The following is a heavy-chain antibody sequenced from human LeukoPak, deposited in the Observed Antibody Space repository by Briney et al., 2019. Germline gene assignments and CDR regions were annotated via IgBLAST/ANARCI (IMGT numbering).Heavy chain of an antibody. CDR1: GGSISSYY. D-gene: IGHD3-10*01. CDR2: IYYSGST. J-gene: IGHJ4*02. CDR3: ARDRSGSYADY. V-gene: IGHV4-59*01. Sequence: SQTLSLTCTVSGGSISSYYWSWIRQPPGKGLEWIGYIYYSGSTNYNPSLKSRVTISVDTSKNQFSLKLSSVTAADTAVYYCARDRSGSYADYWGQGTLVTVSS.